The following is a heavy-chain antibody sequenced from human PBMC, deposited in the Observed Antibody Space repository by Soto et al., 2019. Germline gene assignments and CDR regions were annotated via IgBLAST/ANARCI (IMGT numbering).Heavy chain of an antibody. CDR2: IYYSGST. CDR3: ATSHYDFWSGTKYYFDY. V-gene: IGHV4-59*01. J-gene: IGHJ4*02. D-gene: IGHD3-3*01. CDR1: GGSISSYY. Sequence: SETLSPTCTVSGGSISSYYWSWIRQPPGKGLEWIGYIYYSGSTNYNPSLKSRVTISVDTSKNQFSLKLSSVTAADTAVYYCATSHYDFWSGTKYYFDYWGQGTLVTVSS.